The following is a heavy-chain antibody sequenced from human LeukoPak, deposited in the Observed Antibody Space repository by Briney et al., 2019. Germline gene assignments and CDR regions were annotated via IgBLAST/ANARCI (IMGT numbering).Heavy chain of an antibody. CDR2: ISHDGNDK. V-gene: IGHV3-30*03. CDR1: RFTFRSYG. J-gene: IGHJ4*02. CDR3: ARDAGTWGYGYNFDY. D-gene: IGHD6-13*01. Sequence: GRSLRLSCAASRFTFRSYGMHWVRQGPGKGLECLAVISHDGNDKHYADSLKGRITISRDNSKNTLYLQMNSLRAEDTAVYYCARDAGTWGYGYNFDYWGQGTLVSVSS.